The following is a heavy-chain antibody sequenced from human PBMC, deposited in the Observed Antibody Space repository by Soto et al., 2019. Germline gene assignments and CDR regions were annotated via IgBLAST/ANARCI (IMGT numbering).Heavy chain of an antibody. Sequence: GGSLRLSCAASGFTFSSYAMSWVRQAPGKGLEWVSAISGSGGSTYYADSVKGRLTISRDNSKNTLYLQMNSLRAEDTAVYYCAKLNYGDYTCADYWGQGTLVTVSS. J-gene: IGHJ4*02. V-gene: IGHV3-23*01. CDR3: AKLNYGDYTCADY. CDR1: GFTFSSYA. D-gene: IGHD4-17*01. CDR2: ISGSGGST.